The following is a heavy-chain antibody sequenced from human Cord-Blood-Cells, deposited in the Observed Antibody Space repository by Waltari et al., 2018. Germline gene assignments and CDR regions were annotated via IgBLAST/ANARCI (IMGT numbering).Heavy chain of an antibody. Sequence: QVQLQQWGAGLLKPSETLSLTCAVYGGSFSGYYWSWIRQPPGKGLEWIGEINHSGSTNYNPSLKSRVTISVDTSKNQVSLKLSSVTAADTAVYYCARGNYDILTGYYSNWGQGTLVTVSS. V-gene: IGHV4-34*01. CDR3: ARGNYDILTGYYSN. J-gene: IGHJ4*02. D-gene: IGHD3-9*01. CDR1: GGSFSGYY. CDR2: INHSGST.